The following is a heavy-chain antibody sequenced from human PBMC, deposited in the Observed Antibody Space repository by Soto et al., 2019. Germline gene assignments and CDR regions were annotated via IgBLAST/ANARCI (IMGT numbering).Heavy chain of an antibody. V-gene: IGHV3-23*01. D-gene: IGHD2-15*01. CDR1: GFTFSSYA. Sequence: AGGSLRLSCAASGFTFSSYAMSWGRQAPGKGLEWGSAISGSGGSTYYADSVKGRFTISRDNSKNTLYLQMTSLRAEDTAVYYCATELSVGILHYYYYGMAVSGKGTTVTVSS. J-gene: IGHJ6*04. CDR2: ISGSGGST. CDR3: ATELSVGILHYYYYGMAV.